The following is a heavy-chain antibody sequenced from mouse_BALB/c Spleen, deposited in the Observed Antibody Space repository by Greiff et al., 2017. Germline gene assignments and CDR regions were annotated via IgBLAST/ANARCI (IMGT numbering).Heavy chain of an antibody. CDR1: SYTFTDYA. CDR3: AREGYGYDGGYAMDD. Sequence: QVQLQQSGPELVRPGVSVKISCKGSSYTFTDYAMHWVKQSHAKSLEWIGVISTYYGNTNYNQKFKGKATMTVDKSSSTAYMELARLTSEDSAVYYCAREGYGYDGGYAMDDWGQGTSVTVSS. CDR2: ISTYYGNT. J-gene: IGHJ4*01. D-gene: IGHD2-2*01. V-gene: IGHV1-67*01.